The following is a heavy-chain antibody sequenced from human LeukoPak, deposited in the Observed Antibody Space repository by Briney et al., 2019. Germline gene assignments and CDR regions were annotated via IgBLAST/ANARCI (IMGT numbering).Heavy chain of an antibody. D-gene: IGHD2-15*01. Sequence: PSETLSLTCTVSGGSISSYYWSWIRQPPGKGLEWIGYIHYSGSTNYNPSLKSRVTISVDTSKNQFSLKLTSVTAADTAVYYCARATVVAAYFDYWGQGTLVTVSS. CDR1: GGSISSYY. CDR3: ARATVVAAYFDY. J-gene: IGHJ4*02. V-gene: IGHV4-59*01. CDR2: IHYSGST.